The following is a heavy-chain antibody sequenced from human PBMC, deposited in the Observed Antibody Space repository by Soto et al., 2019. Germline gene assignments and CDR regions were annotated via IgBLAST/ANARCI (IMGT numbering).Heavy chain of an antibody. Sequence: XXTLSLPCTVSGGSISSYYWGWIRQPPGKGLEWIGYIYYSGSTNYNPSLKSRVTISVDTSKNQFSLKLSSVPAADTAVYYCARFGGVIVDAFDIWGQGTMVTVS. V-gene: IGHV4-59*08. D-gene: IGHD3-16*02. J-gene: IGHJ3*02. CDR2: IYYSGST. CDR3: ARFGGVIVDAFDI. CDR1: GGSISSYY.